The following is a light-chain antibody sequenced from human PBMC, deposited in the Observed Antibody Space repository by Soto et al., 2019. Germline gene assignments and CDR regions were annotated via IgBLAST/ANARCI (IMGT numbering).Light chain of an antibody. Sequence: EIFLTPSPGPLSFRGGESATLSCRSSQSVDSRYIAWYQHKPGQAPRLLIHSASSRATGIPDRFSGSGSGTDFTLTISRLEPEDFAVYYCQQYGSSITFGQGTRLEIK. J-gene: IGKJ5*01. CDR1: QSVDSRY. CDR3: QQYGSSIT. V-gene: IGKV3-20*01. CDR2: SAS.